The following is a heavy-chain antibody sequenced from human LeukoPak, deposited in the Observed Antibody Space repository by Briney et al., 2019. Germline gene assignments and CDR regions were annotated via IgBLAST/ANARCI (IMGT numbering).Heavy chain of an antibody. J-gene: IGHJ4*02. V-gene: IGHV4-34*01. D-gene: IGHD3-10*01. CDR1: GGSFSGYY. CDR3: ARRPLHYYGSGSGFDY. Sequence: PSETLSLTCAVYGGSFSGYYWSWIRQPPGKGLEWIGEINHSGSTNYSPSLKSRVTISVDTSKNQFSLKLSSVTAADTAVYYCARRPLHYYGSGSGFDYWGQGTLVTVSS. CDR2: INHSGST.